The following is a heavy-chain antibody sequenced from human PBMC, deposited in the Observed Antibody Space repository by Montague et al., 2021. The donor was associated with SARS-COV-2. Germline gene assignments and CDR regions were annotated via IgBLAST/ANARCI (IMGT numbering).Heavy chain of an antibody. J-gene: IGHJ6*02. Sequence: PALVKPTQTLTLTCTFSGFSLSTSGMCVSWIRQPPGKALEWLAPIDWDDDKYYSTSLKTRLTISKDTSKNQVVLTMTNMDPVDTATYYCARVTTVTYPYYYYYGMDVWGQGTTVTVSS. D-gene: IGHD4-11*01. V-gene: IGHV2-70*01. CDR3: ARVTTVTYPYYYYYGMDV. CDR1: GFSLSTSGMC. CDR2: IDWDDDK.